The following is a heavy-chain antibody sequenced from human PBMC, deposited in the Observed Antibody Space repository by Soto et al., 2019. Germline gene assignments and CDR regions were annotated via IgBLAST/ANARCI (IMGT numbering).Heavy chain of an antibody. CDR1: GDSVSSNTAS. J-gene: IGHJ5*02. CDR2: TYFRSKWYN. Sequence: PSQTLSLTCAISGDSVSSNTASWNWIRQSPSRGLEWLGRTYFRSKWYNDYAVSVKSRIIINPDTSNNQFSLQLNSVTPEDTAVYYCEKGDHLGPQPSYAFAPWGQGIMVTVSS. CDR3: EKGDHLGPQPSYAFAP. V-gene: IGHV6-1*01. D-gene: IGHD1-26*01.